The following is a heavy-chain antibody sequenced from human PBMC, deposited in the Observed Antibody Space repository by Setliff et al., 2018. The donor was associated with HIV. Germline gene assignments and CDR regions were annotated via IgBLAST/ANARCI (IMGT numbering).Heavy chain of an antibody. Sequence: PGGSLSLSCAASGFTFSSYGVHWVRQAPGKGLEWVAFIRNDGSDKHYVDSVKGRFTISRDNSKNTLYLQMNSPRAEDTAVYYCAREFTLGYCSGGSCATVDLDYWGQGTLVTVAS. CDR3: AREFTLGYCSGGSCATVDLDY. J-gene: IGHJ4*02. CDR2: IRNDGSDK. CDR1: GFTFSSYG. V-gene: IGHV3-30*02. D-gene: IGHD2-15*01.